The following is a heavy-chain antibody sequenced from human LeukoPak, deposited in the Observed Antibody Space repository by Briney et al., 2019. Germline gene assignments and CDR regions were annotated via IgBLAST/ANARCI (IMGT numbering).Heavy chain of an antibody. D-gene: IGHD3-22*01. Sequence: SSETLSLTCTVSGDSISNYYWSWIRQPPGKGLEWIGHIYYSGSTNYNPSLKSRVTISVDTSKNQFSLKLSSVTAADTAVYYCARDSSGYYEIWGQGTMVTVSS. CDR2: IYYSGST. V-gene: IGHV4-59*01. J-gene: IGHJ3*02. CDR1: GDSISNYY. CDR3: ARDSSGYYEI.